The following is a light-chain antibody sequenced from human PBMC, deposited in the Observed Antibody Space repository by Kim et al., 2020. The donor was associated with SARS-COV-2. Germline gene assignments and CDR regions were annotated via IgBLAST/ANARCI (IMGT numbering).Light chain of an antibody. CDR1: SGINVGTYR. Sequence: QPVLTQPSSLSASPGASASLTCTLRSGINVGTYRIYWYQQKPGSPPQYLLRYKSDSDKQQGSGVPSRFSGSKDASANAGILLISGLQSEDEADYYCMIWHSSAWVFGRGTQLTVL. J-gene: IGLJ3*02. CDR3: MIWHSSAWV. V-gene: IGLV5-45*03. CDR2: YKSDSDK.